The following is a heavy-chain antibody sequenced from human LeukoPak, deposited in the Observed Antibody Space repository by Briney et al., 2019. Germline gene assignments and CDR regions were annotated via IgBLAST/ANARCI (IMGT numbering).Heavy chain of an antibody. CDR3: AKDPTHYRVWDDYDSTVLSY. Sequence: GGSLRLSCAASGFTFRTSGMNWVRQAPGKGLGWAAFIRYDGSNKYYADSVKGRFTISRDNSKNTLYLQMNSLRAADTAVYYCAKDPTHYRVWDDYDSTVLSYWGQGTLVTVSS. CDR2: IRYDGSNK. V-gene: IGHV3-30*02. CDR1: GFTFRTSG. J-gene: IGHJ4*02. D-gene: IGHD3-22*01.